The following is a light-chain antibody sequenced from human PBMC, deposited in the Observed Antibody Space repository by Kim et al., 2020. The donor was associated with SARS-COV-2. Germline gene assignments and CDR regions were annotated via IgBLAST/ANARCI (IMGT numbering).Light chain of an antibody. J-gene: IGKJ2*01. Sequence: SASVGDRVTITCRASQSISNHLNWFQQKPGKPPKVLIYDASTLQSGVPSGFSGTDSGTDFTLTISSLQPEDFATYYCQQSHTTPYTFGQGTKLEI. CDR1: QSISNH. V-gene: IGKV1-39*01. CDR2: DAS. CDR3: QQSHTTPYT.